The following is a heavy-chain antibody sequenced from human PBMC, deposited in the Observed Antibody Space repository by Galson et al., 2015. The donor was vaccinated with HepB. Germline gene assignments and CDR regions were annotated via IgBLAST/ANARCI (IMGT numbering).Heavy chain of an antibody. D-gene: IGHD6-19*01. Sequence: SETLSLTCTVSGGSISSSSYYWGWIRQPPGKGLEWIGSIYYSGSTYYNPSLKSRVTISVDTSKNQFSLKLSSVTAADTAVYYCARTYSSGWSMYPNWFDPWGQGTLVTVSS. V-gene: IGHV4-39*01. CDR1: GGSISSSSYY. CDR2: IYYSGST. J-gene: IGHJ5*02. CDR3: ARTYSSGWSMYPNWFDP.